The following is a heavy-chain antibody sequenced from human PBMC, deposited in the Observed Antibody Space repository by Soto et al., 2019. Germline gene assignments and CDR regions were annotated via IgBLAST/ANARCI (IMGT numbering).Heavy chain of an antibody. CDR2: IYYSGST. V-gene: IGHV4-61*08. J-gene: IGHJ4*02. Sequence: SDTLSLTCTVSGGSISSGGYYWSWIRQHPGKGLEWIGCIYYSGSTNYNPSLKSRVTISVDTSKNQFSLRLSSVTAADTAVYYCARSSSGSYLYFDYWGQGTLVTVSS. D-gene: IGHD1-26*01. CDR1: GGSISSGGYY. CDR3: ARSSSGSYLYFDY.